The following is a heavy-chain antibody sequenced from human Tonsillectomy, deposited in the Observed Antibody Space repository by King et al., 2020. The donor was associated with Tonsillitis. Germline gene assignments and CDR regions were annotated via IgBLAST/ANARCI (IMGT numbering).Heavy chain of an antibody. CDR3: ARECIGASDNAFDV. D-gene: IGHD1-26*01. Sequence: VQLVESGGGVVQPGRSLRLSCAASGFTFNSCAMNWVRQAPGKGLEWVAVVSFDGSNEYYADSVEGRFAISRDNSKNTLYLQMNSLTTEDTAVYYCARECIGASDNAFDVWGQGTVVTVSS. CDR2: VSFDGSNE. CDR1: GFTFNSCA. J-gene: IGHJ3*01. V-gene: IGHV3-30*09.